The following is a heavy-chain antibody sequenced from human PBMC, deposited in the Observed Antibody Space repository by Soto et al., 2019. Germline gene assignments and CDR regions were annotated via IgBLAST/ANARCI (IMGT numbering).Heavy chain of an antibody. CDR3: ARDPGDGGFDP. Sequence: GGSLRLSCAASGFTFSSYDMHWVRQATGKGLEWVSAIGTAGDTYYPGSVKGRFTISRESAKNSLYLQMNSLRAGDTAVYYCARDPGDGGFDPWGQGTLVTVS. V-gene: IGHV3-13*01. D-gene: IGHD4-17*01. CDR1: GFTFSSYD. J-gene: IGHJ5*02. CDR2: IGTAGDT.